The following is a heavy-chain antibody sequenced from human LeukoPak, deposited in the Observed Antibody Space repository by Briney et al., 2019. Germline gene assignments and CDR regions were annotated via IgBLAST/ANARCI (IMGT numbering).Heavy chain of an antibody. D-gene: IGHD5-12*01. CDR3: ARDGDSGYDCLFDY. CDR1: GYTFTTYA. CDR2: INTNTGNP. J-gene: IGHJ4*02. Sequence: ASVKVSCKASGYTFTTYAMNWVRQAPGQGLEWMGWINTNTGNPTYAQGFTGRFVFSLDTSVSTAYLQISSLEAEDTAVYYCARDGDSGYDCLFDYWGQGTLDTVSS. V-gene: IGHV7-4-1*02.